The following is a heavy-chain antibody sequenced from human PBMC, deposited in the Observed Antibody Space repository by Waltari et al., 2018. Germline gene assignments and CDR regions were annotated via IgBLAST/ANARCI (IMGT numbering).Heavy chain of an antibody. D-gene: IGHD6-19*01. CDR1: GGSINDYY. CDR3: ARTRSSGWFAGWFDP. CDR2: IYYSGST. V-gene: IGHV4-59*01. J-gene: IGHJ5*02. Sequence: QVHLQESGPGLVKPSETLSLTCTVSGGSINDYYWNWIRQSPGKGLEWIGYIYYSGSTNYHPSLKSRVTISIDRSKNHFSLKLASATTADTAVYYCARTRSSGWFAGWFDPWGQGSLVSVAS.